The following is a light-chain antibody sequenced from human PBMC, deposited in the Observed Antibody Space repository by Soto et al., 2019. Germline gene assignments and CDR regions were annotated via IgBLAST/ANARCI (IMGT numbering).Light chain of an antibody. CDR2: DVT. CDR3: NSYPISIPYG. J-gene: IGLJ1*01. Sequence: QSALTQPASVSGSPGQSIAISCTVTSSDIGAYNYVSWYQQYPCKAPKLVIYDVTNRPSGVSNRFSGSKSGSTASLTISGLQAEVESGYYCNSYPISIPYGCGSGTNVTVL. CDR1: SSDIGAYNY. V-gene: IGLV2-14*01.